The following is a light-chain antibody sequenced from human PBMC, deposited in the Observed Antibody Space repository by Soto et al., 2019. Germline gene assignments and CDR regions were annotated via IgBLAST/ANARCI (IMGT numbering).Light chain of an antibody. CDR3: QQYNSY. CDR2: KAS. CDR1: QSISSW. Sequence: DIQMTQSPSTLSASVGDRVTITCRASQSISSWLAWYQQKPGKAPKLLIYKASSLESGVPSRFSGSGSGTEFTLTTSSLQPDDFAIYYCQQYNSYFGQGTKLEIK. J-gene: IGKJ2*01. V-gene: IGKV1-5*03.